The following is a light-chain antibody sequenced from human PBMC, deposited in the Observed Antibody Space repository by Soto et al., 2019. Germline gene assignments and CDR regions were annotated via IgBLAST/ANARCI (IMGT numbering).Light chain of an antibody. J-gene: IGKJ1*01. V-gene: IGKV1-13*02. CDR2: DAS. Sequence: IQLTQSPSSLSASVGDRVTITCRASQGISSALAWYQQKPRKTPQVLIYDASSLERGVPSRFSGSGSGTEFTLTISSLQPEDFATYHCQQFDSYPRTFGQGTKVEIK. CDR1: QGISSA. CDR3: QQFDSYPRT.